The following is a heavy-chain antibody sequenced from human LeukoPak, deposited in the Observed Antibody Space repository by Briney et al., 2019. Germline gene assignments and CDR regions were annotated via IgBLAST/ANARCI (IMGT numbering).Heavy chain of an antibody. V-gene: IGHV4-34*01. Sequence: PSETLSLTCAVYGGSFSGYYWSWIRQPPGKGLEWIGEINHSGSTNYNPSLKSRVTISVDTSKNQFSLKLSSVTAADTAVYYCALESGSSGGAFDIWGQGTMVTVSS. CDR1: GGSFSGYY. CDR3: ALESGSSGGAFDI. CDR2: INHSGST. J-gene: IGHJ3*02. D-gene: IGHD1-26*01.